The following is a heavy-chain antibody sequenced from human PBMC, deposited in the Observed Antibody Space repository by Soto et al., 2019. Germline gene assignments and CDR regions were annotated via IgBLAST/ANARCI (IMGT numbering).Heavy chain of an antibody. J-gene: IGHJ3*02. V-gene: IGHV1-69*01. D-gene: IGHD3-22*01. Sequence: QVQLVQSGAEVKKPGSSVKVSCKASGGTFSSYAISWVRQAPGQGLEWMGGIIPIFGTANYAQKFQGRVTITADESTSTAYIELSSLRSEDTAVYYSASDPPNQYDSTLDAFEIWGQGTMVTVSS. CDR2: IIPIFGTA. CDR3: ASDPPNQYDSTLDAFEI. CDR1: GGTFSSYA.